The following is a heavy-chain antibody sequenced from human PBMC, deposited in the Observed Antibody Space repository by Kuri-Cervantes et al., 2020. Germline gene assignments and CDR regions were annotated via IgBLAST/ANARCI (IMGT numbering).Heavy chain of an antibody. J-gene: IGHJ4*02. CDR3: ASLGGGRGDY. D-gene: IGHD3-10*01. CDR1: GGSFSHYY. CDR2: INHSGSA. V-gene: IGHV4-34*01. Sequence: SETLSLTCAVYGGSFSHYYWNWIRQPPGKGLKWIGEINHSGSANYNPSLKSRVTISVETSKTQFSLKLSSVTAADAAVYYCASLGGGRGDYWGQGTLVTVSS.